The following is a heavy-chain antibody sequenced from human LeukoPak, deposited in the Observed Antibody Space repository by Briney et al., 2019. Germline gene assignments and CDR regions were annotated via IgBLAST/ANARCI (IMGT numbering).Heavy chain of an antibody. CDR3: AKGRYCSGGSCYGGTFDY. V-gene: IGHV3-30*02. Sequence: GGSLRLSCAASGFTFSSYGMHWVRQAPGKGLEWVAFIRYDGSNKYYADSVKGRFTISRDNSKNTLYLQMNSLRAEDTAVYYCAKGRYCSGGSCYGGTFDYWGQGTLVTVSS. CDR1: GFTFSSYG. CDR2: IRYDGSNK. J-gene: IGHJ4*02. D-gene: IGHD2-15*01.